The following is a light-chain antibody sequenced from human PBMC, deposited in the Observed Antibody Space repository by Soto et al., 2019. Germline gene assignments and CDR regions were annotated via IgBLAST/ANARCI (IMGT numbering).Light chain of an antibody. CDR2: AAS. J-gene: IGKJ1*01. CDR1: KASVTY. CDR3: QQRYSTPTWT. V-gene: IGKV1-39*01. Sequence: IQWPRSPSTVCAAVGDRESVPFGESKASVTYLNWYQQKTGKAPKLLIYAASSLQSGVPSGFSGSGPGTDSSLTISSMQPSDFATYYCQQRYSTPTWTFGQGTKVDIK.